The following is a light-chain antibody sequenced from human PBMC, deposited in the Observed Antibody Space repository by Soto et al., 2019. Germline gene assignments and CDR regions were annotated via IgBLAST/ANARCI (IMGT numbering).Light chain of an antibody. CDR3: SSYAGSNTWV. CDR1: SSDVGGYNY. CDR2: EVS. Sequence: QSALTQPPSASGSPGQSVTISCTGTSSDVGGYNYVSWYQQHPGKAPKLMIYEVSKRPSGVPDRLSGSKSGNTASLTVSGLQAEDEADYYCSSYAGSNTWVFGTGTRSP. V-gene: IGLV2-8*01. J-gene: IGLJ1*01.